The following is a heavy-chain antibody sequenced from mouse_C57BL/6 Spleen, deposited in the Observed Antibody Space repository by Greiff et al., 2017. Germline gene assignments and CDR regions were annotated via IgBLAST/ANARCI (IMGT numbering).Heavy chain of an antibody. CDR1: GYTFTDYN. Sequence: VQLQQSGPELVKPGASVKIPCKASGYTFTDYNMDWVKQSHGKSLEWIGDINPNNGGTIYNQKFKGKATLTVDKSSSTAYMELRSLTSEDTAVYYCARSWDYGSSYVSLYFDYWGQGTTLTVSS. V-gene: IGHV1-18*01. D-gene: IGHD1-1*01. CDR3: ARSWDYGSSYVSLYFDY. CDR2: INPNNGGT. J-gene: IGHJ2*01.